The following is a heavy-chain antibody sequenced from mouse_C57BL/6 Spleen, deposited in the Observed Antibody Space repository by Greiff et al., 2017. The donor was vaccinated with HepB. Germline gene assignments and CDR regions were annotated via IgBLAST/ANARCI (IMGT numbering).Heavy chain of an antibody. CDR1: GYTFTSYW. J-gene: IGHJ3*01. CDR3: ARMGAGTWFAY. CDR2: IDPSDSYT. D-gene: IGHD3-3*01. Sequence: QVQLQQPGAELVMPGASVKLSCKASGYTFTSYWMHWVKQRPRQGLEWIGEIDPSDSYTNYNQKFKGKSTLTVDKTSSTAYMQLSSLTSEDSAVYYCARMGAGTWFAYWGQGTLVTVSA. V-gene: IGHV1-69*01.